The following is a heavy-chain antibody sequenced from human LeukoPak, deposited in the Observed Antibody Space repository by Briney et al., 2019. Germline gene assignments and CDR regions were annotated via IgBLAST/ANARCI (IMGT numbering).Heavy chain of an antibody. V-gene: IGHV3-21*01. J-gene: IGHJ3*02. CDR1: GFTFSSYS. CDR3: ARDLSELRSAFDI. D-gene: IGHD1-7*01. Sequence: GGSLRLSCAASGFTFSSYSMNWVRQAPGKGLEWVSSISSSSSYIYYADSVKGRFTISRDNAKNSLYLQMNSPRAEDTAVYYCARDLSELRSAFDIWGQGTMVTVSS. CDR2: ISSSSSYI.